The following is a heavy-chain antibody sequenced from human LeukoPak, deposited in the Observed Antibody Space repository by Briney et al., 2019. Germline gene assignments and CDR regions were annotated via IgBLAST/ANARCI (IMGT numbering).Heavy chain of an antibody. D-gene: IGHD1-26*01. CDR2: FDPEDGET. CDR3: ATESYSGSYLYAFDI. CDR1: GYTLTELS. Sequence: ASVKISCKVSGYTLTELSMHWVRQAPGKGLEWMGGFDPEDGETIYAQKFQGRVTMTEDTSTDTAYMELSSLRSEDTAVYYCATESYSGSYLYAFDIWGQGTMVTVSS. V-gene: IGHV1-24*01. J-gene: IGHJ3*02.